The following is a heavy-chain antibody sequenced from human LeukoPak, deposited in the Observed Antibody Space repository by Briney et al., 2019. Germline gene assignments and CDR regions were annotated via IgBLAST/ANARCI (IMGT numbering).Heavy chain of an antibody. CDR2: IRSKTDGGTT. Sequence: GGSLRLSCTASGFTFGDYAMSWFRQAPGKGLGWVGFIRSKTDGGTTDYAAPVKGRFTISRDDSKDTLYLRMNSLKTEDTAVYYCTTDGGVVATIELDYWGQGTLVTVSS. CDR1: GFTFGDYA. D-gene: IGHD5-12*01. V-gene: IGHV3-49*03. J-gene: IGHJ4*02. CDR3: TTDGGVVATIELDY.